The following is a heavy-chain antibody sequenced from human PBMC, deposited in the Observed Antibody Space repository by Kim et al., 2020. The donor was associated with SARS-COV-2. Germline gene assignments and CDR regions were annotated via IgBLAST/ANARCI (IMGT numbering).Heavy chain of an antibody. Sequence: SETLSLTCAVYGGSFSGYYWSWIRQPPGKGLEWIGEINHSGSTNYNPSLKSRVTISVDTSKNQFSLKLSSVTAADTAVYYCARAGPTGYSSSWFDYWGPG. CDR1: GGSFSGYY. CDR2: INHSGST. V-gene: IGHV4-34*01. CDR3: ARAGPTGYSSSWFDY. D-gene: IGHD6-13*01. J-gene: IGHJ4*02.